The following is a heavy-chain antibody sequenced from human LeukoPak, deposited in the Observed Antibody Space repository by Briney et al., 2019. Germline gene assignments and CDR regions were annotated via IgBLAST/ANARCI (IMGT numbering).Heavy chain of an antibody. CDR1: GYSFASYW. Sequence: GESLKISCKGSGYSFASYWIGWVRQVPGKGLEWMGIIYPGDSDTRYSPSFQGQVTISADKSISTAYLQRSSLKASDTAMYYCASIHRQQLLLGTHGGAFDYWGQGTLVTVSS. D-gene: IGHD6-13*01. CDR3: ASIHRQQLLLGTHGGAFDY. V-gene: IGHV5-51*01. J-gene: IGHJ4*02. CDR2: IYPGDSDT.